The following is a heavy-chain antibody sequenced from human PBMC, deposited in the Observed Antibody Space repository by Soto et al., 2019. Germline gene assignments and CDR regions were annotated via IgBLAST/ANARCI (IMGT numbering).Heavy chain of an antibody. Sequence: VQLVESGGGLVQPGGSLRLSCAASGFTFRTYWLSWVRQVPGKGLGWVANINLDGSEKNYVDSVKGRFTISRDNARNSLYLQMSSLRAEDTALYYCARDGSTSWYSYDYHGMDVWCQGTTVTVSS. CDR2: INLDGSEK. CDR3: ARDGSTSWYSYDYHGMDV. D-gene: IGHD5-18*01. V-gene: IGHV3-7*05. J-gene: IGHJ6*02. CDR1: GFTFRTYW.